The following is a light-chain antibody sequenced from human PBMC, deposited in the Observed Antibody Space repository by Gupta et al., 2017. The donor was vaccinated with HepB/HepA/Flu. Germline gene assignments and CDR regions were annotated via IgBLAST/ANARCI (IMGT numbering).Light chain of an antibody. V-gene: IGKV3-11*01. CDR3: QQRSNWPIT. Sequence: TVLTQSPATLSLSPGERATLSCRASQSVSNYLAWYQQKSGQAPRLLIYDASNRATGIPARFSGSGSGTDCTLTISSLEPEDFAVYYCQQRSNWPITFGQGTRLEIK. J-gene: IGKJ5*01. CDR2: DAS. CDR1: QSVSNY.